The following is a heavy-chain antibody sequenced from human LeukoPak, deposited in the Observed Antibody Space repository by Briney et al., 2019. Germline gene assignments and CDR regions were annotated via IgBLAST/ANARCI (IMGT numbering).Heavy chain of an antibody. Sequence: QSGGSLRLSCAASGFTFSGSAIHWVRQASGKGLEWVGQIRSEAKSYATAYAASLKGRFTISRDDSKNTAYLQMDSLKTEDTAVYYCTGNYYGSGSYADFDYWGQGTLVTVSS. CDR3: TGNYYGSGSYADFDY. V-gene: IGHV3-73*01. CDR2: IRSEAKSYAT. CDR1: GFTFSGSA. D-gene: IGHD3-10*01. J-gene: IGHJ4*02.